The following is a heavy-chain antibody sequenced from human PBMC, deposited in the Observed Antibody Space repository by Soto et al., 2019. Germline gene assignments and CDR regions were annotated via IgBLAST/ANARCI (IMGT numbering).Heavy chain of an antibody. CDR2: IIPIFGTA. CDR3: ARAAFGVVKRIYYYYYGMDV. D-gene: IGHD3-3*01. V-gene: IGHV1-69*13. Sequence: ASVKVSCKASGGTFSSYAISWVRQAPGQGLELMGGIIPIFGTANYAQKFQGRVTITADESTSTAYMELSSLRSEDTAVYYCARAAFGVVKRIYYYYYGMDVWGQGTTVTVSS. J-gene: IGHJ6*02. CDR1: GGTFSSYA.